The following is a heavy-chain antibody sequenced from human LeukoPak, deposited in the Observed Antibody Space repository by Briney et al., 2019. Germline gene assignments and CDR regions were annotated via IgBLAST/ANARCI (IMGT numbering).Heavy chain of an antibody. V-gene: IGHV4-59*01. CDR1: GGSISSYY. Sequence: SETLSLTCTASGGSISSYYWSWIRQPPGKGLEWIGYIYYSGSTNYNPSLKSRVTISVDTSKNQFSLKLSSVTAADTAVYYCARDRVAVAGYNWFDPWGQGTLVTVSS. CDR3: ARDRVAVAGYNWFDP. D-gene: IGHD6-19*01. J-gene: IGHJ5*02. CDR2: IYYSGST.